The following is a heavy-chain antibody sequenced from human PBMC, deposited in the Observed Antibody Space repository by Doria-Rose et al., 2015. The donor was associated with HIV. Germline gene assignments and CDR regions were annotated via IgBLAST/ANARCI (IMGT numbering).Heavy chain of an antibody. Sequence: WIGFIRSKAYGGTKEYAASVKGRVTISRDDSKSIAYLQLNSLKTEDTAVYFCARVGWELLYFFDYWGQGTLVTGSS. J-gene: IGHJ4*02. CDR2: IRSKAYGGTK. D-gene: IGHD1-26*01. CDR3: ARVGWELLYFFDY. V-gene: IGHV3-49*02.